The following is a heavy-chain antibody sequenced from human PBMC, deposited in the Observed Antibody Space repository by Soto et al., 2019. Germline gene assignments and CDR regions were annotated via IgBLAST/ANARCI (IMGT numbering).Heavy chain of an antibody. Sequence: PGXSLRLSCAASGLTFSSYWMTWFRQAPVKGLEWVANIKQDGSEKYYVDSVKGRFTISRDNAKNSLYLQMNSLRAEDTAVYYCARVGRSSGSLGYWGQGTLVTVSS. CDR3: ARVGRSSGSLGY. D-gene: IGHD6-19*01. J-gene: IGHJ4*02. CDR1: GLTFSSYW. V-gene: IGHV3-7*01. CDR2: IKQDGSEK.